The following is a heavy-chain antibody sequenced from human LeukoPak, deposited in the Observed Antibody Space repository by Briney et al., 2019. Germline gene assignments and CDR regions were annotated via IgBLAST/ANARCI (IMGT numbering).Heavy chain of an antibody. CDR3: ARWPPCSGGSCYSHYYYYYYMDV. D-gene: IGHD2-15*01. CDR2: INPNSGGT. J-gene: IGHJ6*03. CDR1: GYTFTGYY. V-gene: IGHV1-2*02. Sequence: ASVKVSCKASGYTFTGYYMHWVRQAPGQGLEWMGWINPNSGGTNYAQKLQGRVTMTTDTSTSTAYMELRSLRSDDTAVYYCARWPPCSGGSCYSHYYYYYYMDVWGKGTTVTVSS.